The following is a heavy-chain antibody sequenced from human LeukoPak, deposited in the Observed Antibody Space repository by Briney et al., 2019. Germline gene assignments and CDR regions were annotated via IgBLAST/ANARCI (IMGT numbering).Heavy chain of an antibody. Sequence: ASVKVSCKASGYTFTSYGINWVRQAPGQGLEWMGWISLYNGNTKYAEKIQRRVTITTDTSTSTAYMELRSLSSDDTAVYYCARDQRGYGDSSGASKWIDPWGQGTLVTVSS. CDR1: GYTFTSYG. D-gene: IGHD4-17*01. V-gene: IGHV1-18*01. CDR2: ISLYNGNT. J-gene: IGHJ5*02. CDR3: ARDQRGYGDSSGASKWIDP.